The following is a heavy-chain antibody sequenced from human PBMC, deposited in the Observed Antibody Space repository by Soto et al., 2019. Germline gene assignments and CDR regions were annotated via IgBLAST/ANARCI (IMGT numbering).Heavy chain of an antibody. V-gene: IGHV3-21*01. CDR2: ISSSSSYI. J-gene: IGHJ4*02. CDR3: ARDGGSYRPYYFDY. D-gene: IGHD1-26*01. Sequence: GGSLRLSCAASGFTFSSYSMNWVRQAPGKGLEWVSSISSSSSYIYYAGSVKGRFTISRDNAKNSLYLQMNSLGAEDTAVYYCARDGGSYRPYYFDYWGQGTLVTVSS. CDR1: GFTFSSYS.